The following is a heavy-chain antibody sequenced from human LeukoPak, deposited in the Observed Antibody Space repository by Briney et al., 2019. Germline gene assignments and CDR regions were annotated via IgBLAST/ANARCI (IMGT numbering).Heavy chain of an antibody. CDR1: GYTFTGYY. CDR3: ARVLVRGVKHSFDY. V-gene: IGHV1-2*02. J-gene: IGHJ4*02. CDR2: INPNSGGT. Sequence: ASVKVSCKAPGYTFTGYYMHWVRQAPGQGLEWMGWINPNSGGTNYAQKFQGRVTMTRDTSISTAYMELSRLRSDDTAVYYCARVLVRGVKHSFDYWGQGTLVTVSS. D-gene: IGHD3-10*01.